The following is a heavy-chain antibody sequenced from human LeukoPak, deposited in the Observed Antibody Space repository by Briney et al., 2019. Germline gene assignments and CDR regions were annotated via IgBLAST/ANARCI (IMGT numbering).Heavy chain of an antibody. CDR1: GFTFDDYA. J-gene: IGHJ5*02. CDR3: ARDKYYDSGNWFDP. Sequence: PGGSLRLSCAASGFTFDDYAMHWVRQAPGKGLVWVSRINSDGSSTSYADSVKGRFTISRDNAKNTLYLQMNSLRAEDTAVYYCARDKYYDSGNWFDPWGQGTLVTVSS. CDR2: INSDGSST. V-gene: IGHV3-74*01. D-gene: IGHD3-10*01.